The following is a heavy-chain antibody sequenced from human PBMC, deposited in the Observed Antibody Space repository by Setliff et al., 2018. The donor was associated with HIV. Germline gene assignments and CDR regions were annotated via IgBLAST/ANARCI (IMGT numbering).Heavy chain of an antibody. V-gene: IGHV4-38-2*01. D-gene: IGHD3-22*01. CDR3: ARHVTVYYYDSSGYYSGAFDI. CDR1: GYSIRSGYY. J-gene: IGHJ3*02. Sequence: PSETLSLTCAVSGYSIRSGYYWGWIRQPPGKGLEWIGSIYHSGSTYYNPSLKSRVTISVDTSKNQFSLKLSSVTAADTAVYYCARHVTVYYYDSSGYYSGAFDIWGQWTMVTVSS. CDR2: IYHSGST.